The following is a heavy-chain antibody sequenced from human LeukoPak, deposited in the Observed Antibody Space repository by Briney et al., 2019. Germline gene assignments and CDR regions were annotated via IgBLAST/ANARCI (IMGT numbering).Heavy chain of an antibody. CDR3: ARVKATRSHHAFDI. V-gene: IGHV1-8*03. D-gene: IGHD3-16*02. Sequence: ASVKVSCKASGGTFSSYAISWVRQAPGQGLEWMGWMNPNSGNTGYAQKFQGRVTITRNTSISTAYMELSSLRSEDTAVYYCARVKATRSHHAFDIWGQGTMVTVSS. J-gene: IGHJ3*02. CDR1: GGTFSSYA. CDR2: MNPNSGNT.